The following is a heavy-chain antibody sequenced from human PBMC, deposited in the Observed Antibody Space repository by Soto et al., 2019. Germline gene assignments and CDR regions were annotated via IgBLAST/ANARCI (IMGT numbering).Heavy chain of an antibody. D-gene: IGHD3-10*01. CDR3: AKFGGGSGGSGSYYMGGFYFDY. CDR1: GFTFSSYA. CDR2: ISGSGGST. Sequence: PGGSLRLSCAASGFTFSSYAMSWVRQAPGKGLEWVSAISGSGGSTYYADSVKGRFTISRDNSKNTLYLQMNSLRAEDTAVYYSAKFGGGSGGSGSYYMGGFYFDYWGQGTLVTVSS. V-gene: IGHV3-23*01. J-gene: IGHJ4*02.